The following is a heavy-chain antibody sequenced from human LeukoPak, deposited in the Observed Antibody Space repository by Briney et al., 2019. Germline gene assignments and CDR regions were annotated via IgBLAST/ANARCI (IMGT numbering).Heavy chain of an antibody. D-gene: IGHD2-15*01. J-gene: IGHJ5*02. Sequence: ASVNVSCKASGYTFTDYYMHWVRQAPGQGLEWMGWINPNSGGTNYAQKFQGRVTMTRDTSISTAYMELSRLRFDDTALYYCAACSGGRCYSGWFDPWGQGTLVTVSS. CDR3: AACSGGRCYSGWFDP. V-gene: IGHV1-2*02. CDR1: GYTFTDYY. CDR2: INPNSGGT.